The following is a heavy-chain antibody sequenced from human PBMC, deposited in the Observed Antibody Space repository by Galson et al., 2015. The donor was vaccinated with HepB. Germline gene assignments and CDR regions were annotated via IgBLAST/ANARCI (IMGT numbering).Heavy chain of an antibody. J-gene: IGHJ6*02. V-gene: IGHV3-33*01. CDR3: ARDRRSSSWYRYGLDV. CDR1: GFSFSVYG. Sequence: SLRLSCAASGFSFSVYGMHWVRQAPGKGLEWVALIWYDGGNKYYADSVKGRFTISRDNSRNTLYLQINNPRAEDTAMYYCARDRRSSSWYRYGLDVWGQGTTVTVSS. CDR2: IWYDGGNK. D-gene: IGHD6-13*01.